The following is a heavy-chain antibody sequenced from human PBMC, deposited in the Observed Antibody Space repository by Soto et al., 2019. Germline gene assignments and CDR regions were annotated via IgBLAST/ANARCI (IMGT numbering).Heavy chain of an antibody. CDR1: GGSISSRGYY. J-gene: IGHJ4*02. Sequence: SETLSLTCSVAGGSISSRGYYWGWIHKPPGKGLEWIGSIYYSGSTYYNPSLKSRVTISVDTSKNQFSLKLSSVTAADTAVYYCARAIAAMPSGSFDYWGQGTLVTVSS. CDR2: IYYSGST. V-gene: IGHV4-39*01. D-gene: IGHD2-2*01. CDR3: ARAIAAMPSGSFDY.